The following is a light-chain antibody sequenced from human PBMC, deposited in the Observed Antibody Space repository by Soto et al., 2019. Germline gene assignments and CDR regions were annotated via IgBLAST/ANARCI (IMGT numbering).Light chain of an antibody. V-gene: IGKV1-39*01. CDR2: AAY. CDR1: QSISSY. J-gene: IGKJ1*01. CDR3: QQSYTTLWT. Sequence: DIPMTQSPSSLSASVGDRVTITCRASQSISSYLNWYQHKPGKAPKLLIYAAYSLQSGVPSRFSGSGSGTDFTLTISSLQPEDFATYYCQQSYTTLWTFGQGTKVEI.